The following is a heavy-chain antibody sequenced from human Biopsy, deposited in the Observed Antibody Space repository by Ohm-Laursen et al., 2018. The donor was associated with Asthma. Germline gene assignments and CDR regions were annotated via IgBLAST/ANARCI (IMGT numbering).Heavy chain of an antibody. CDR3: VRWRSGYPDHYSDF. V-gene: IGHV3-30*03. D-gene: IGHD2-21*01. J-gene: IGHJ4*02. CDR1: GFTFRNFG. CDR2: ISSDVRE. Sequence: SLRLSCSASGFTFRNFGMHWVRQAPGKGLEWVALISSDVREWYADSVKGRFTISRDNSKNTLDLQMNSLRGDDTAVYYCVRWRSGYPDHYSDFWGLGTLVTVSA.